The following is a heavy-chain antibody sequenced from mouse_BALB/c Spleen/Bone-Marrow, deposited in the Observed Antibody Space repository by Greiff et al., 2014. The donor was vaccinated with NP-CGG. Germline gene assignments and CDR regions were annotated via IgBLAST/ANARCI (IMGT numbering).Heavy chain of an antibody. CDR1: GFNIKDYY. D-gene: IGHD1-2*01. CDR3: NAQNYGYGAWFAY. CDR2: IDPENGDT. J-gene: IGHJ3*01. V-gene: IGHV14-4*02. Sequence: DVKLQESGAELVRSGASVKLSCTASGFNIKDYYMHWVKQRPEQGLEWIGWIDPENGDTEYAPKFQGKATMTADTSSNTAYLQLRSLTSEATAVYSCNAQNYGYGAWFAYWGEGTLVTVSA.